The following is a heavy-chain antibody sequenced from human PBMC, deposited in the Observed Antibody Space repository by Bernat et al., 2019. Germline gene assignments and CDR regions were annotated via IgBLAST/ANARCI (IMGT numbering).Heavy chain of an antibody. Sequence: QVQLVESGGGVVQPGRSLRLSCAASGFTFSSYAIHWVRQAPGKGLEWVAVISYDGSNKYYADSVKGRFTISRDNSKNTLYLHMNSLRAEDTAVYYCARDGVIEAAYYGMDVWGQGTTVTVSS. J-gene: IGHJ6*02. D-gene: IGHD3-10*01. CDR2: ISYDGSNK. V-gene: IGHV3-30-3*01. CDR3: ARDGVIEAAYYGMDV. CDR1: GFTFSSYA.